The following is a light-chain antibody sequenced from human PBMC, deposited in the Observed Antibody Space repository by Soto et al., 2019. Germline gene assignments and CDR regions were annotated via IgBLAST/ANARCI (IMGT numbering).Light chain of an antibody. CDR3: QQYNSYPLT. Sequence: DIQMTQSPSTLSASVGDRVTITCRASQSISSWLAWYQQKAGKAPKLLIYKASGLESGVPSRFSGSGSGTEFTLTISSLQPDDFATYYCQQYNSYPLTFGGGTKVEIK. CDR2: KAS. J-gene: IGKJ4*01. CDR1: QSISSW. V-gene: IGKV1-5*03.